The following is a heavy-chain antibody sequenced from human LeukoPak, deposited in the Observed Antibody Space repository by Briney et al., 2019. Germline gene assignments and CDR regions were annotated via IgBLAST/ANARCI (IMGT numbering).Heavy chain of an antibody. J-gene: IGHJ6*03. CDR1: VGSISSYY. Sequence: SETLSLTCTVSVGSISSYYWSWSRQPPGEGLGWIGYIDYLARTKHNPSHKSRVTRSVDTSKHQFSLKLSSVTGADPAVYYCARDLIVGAAIYYMAVWGKGTTVTVSS. D-gene: IGHD1-26*01. CDR3: ARDLIVGAAIYYMAV. V-gene: IGHV4-59*01. CDR2: IDYLART.